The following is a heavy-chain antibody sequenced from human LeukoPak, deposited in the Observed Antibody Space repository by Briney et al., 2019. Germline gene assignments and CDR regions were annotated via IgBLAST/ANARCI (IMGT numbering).Heavy chain of an antibody. CDR3: ASGYSRDYFDY. CDR2: IYYSGST. V-gene: IGHV4-59*08. J-gene: IGHJ4*02. Sequence: SETLSLTCTVSGGSISSYYWSWIRQPPGKGLEWIGYIYYSGSTNYNPSLKSRVTISVDTSKNQFSLKLSSVTAADTAVYYCASGYSRDYFDYWGQGTLVTVSS. CDR1: GGSISSYY. D-gene: IGHD5-18*01.